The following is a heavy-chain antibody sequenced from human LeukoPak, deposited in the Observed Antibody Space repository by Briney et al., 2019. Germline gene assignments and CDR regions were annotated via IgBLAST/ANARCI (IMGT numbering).Heavy chain of an antibody. CDR3: ARDVYSSGWYGDY. CDR2: ISYDGSNK. CDR1: WFTVSSNY. J-gene: IGHJ4*02. V-gene: IGHV3-30-3*01. D-gene: IGHD6-19*01. Sequence: GGSLRLSCAASWFTVSSNYMHWVRQAPGKGLEWVAVISYDGSNKYYAGSVKGRFTISRDNSKNTLYLQMNSLRAEDTAVYYCARDVYSSGWYGDYWGQGTLVTVSS.